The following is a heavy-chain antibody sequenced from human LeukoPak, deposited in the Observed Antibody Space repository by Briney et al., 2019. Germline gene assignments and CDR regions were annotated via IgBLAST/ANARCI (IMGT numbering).Heavy chain of an antibody. J-gene: IGHJ4*02. Sequence: PSETLSLTCTVSGVSISTYTWNWIRQPPGKGLEWIGNVHNSANTNYNPSLKSRVTLSVDTSKNQFSLKLSSVTAADTAVYYCARALGYCPGGSCSPFDYWGQGTLVTVSS. CDR2: VHNSANT. D-gene: IGHD2-15*01. V-gene: IGHV4-59*01. CDR3: ARALGYCPGGSCSPFDY. CDR1: GVSISTYT.